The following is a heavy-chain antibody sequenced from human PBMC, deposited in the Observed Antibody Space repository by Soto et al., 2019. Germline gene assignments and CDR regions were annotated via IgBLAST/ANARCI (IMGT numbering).Heavy chain of an antibody. CDR3: ARGVYCSGGSCYYYYYYMDV. V-gene: IGHV4-34*01. CDR2: INHSGST. CDR1: GGSFSGYY. J-gene: IGHJ6*03. Sequence: SETLSLTCAVYGGSFSGYYWSWIRQPPGKGLEWIGEINHSGSTNYNPSLKSRVTISVDTSKNQFSLKLSSVTAADTAVYYCARGVYCSGGSCYYYYYYMDVWGKGTTVTVSS. D-gene: IGHD2-15*01.